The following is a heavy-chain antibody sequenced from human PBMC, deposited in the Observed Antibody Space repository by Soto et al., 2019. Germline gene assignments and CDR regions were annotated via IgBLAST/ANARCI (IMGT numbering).Heavy chain of an antibody. D-gene: IGHD2-15*01. CDR2: IIPIFGTA. J-gene: IGHJ4*02. CDR1: GGTFSSYA. CDR3: ATIVVGVAEATSGGFY. V-gene: IGHV1-69*01. Sequence: VQLVQSGAEVKKPGSSVKVSCKASGGTFSSYAISWVRQAPGQGLAWMGGIIPIFGTANYAQKFQGRVTMTADESSSTAYMELSSLSSEDTAVYYCATIVVGVAEATSGGFYWGQGTLVTVSS.